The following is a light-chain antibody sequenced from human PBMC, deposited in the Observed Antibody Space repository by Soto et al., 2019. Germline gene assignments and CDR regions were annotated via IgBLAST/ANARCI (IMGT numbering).Light chain of an antibody. CDR2: EVN. CDR3: SSYGGNNNLL. CDR1: NSDVGGYKY. J-gene: IGLJ1*01. Sequence: QSVLTQPPSASGCPGQSVTISCTGTNSDVGGYKYVSWYQQHPGKAPRLMIFEVNKRASGVPDRFSGSKSGKTASLTVSGLQAEDEADYYCSSYGGNNNLLLGTGTKVTVL. V-gene: IGLV2-8*01.